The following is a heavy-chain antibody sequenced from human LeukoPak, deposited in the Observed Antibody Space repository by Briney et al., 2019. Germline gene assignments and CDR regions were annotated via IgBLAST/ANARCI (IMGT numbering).Heavy chain of an antibody. V-gene: IGHV3-30*02. CDR1: GFTFSSYG. CDR3: AKASGVDYYDSSGYLDYFDY. D-gene: IGHD3-22*01. Sequence: GGSLRLSCAASGFTFSSYGMQWVRQAPGKGLEWVAFIRYDGSNKYYADSVKGRFTISRDNSKNTLYLQMNSLRAEDTAVYYCAKASGVDYYDSSGYLDYFDYWGQGTLVTVSS. CDR2: IRYDGSNK. J-gene: IGHJ4*02.